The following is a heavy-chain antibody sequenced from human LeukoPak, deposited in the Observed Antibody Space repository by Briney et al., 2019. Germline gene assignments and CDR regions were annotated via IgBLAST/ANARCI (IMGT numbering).Heavy chain of an antibody. CDR1: GYTFTYYY. D-gene: IGHD3-22*01. CDR2: VNPHSGGK. Sequence: ASVKVSCKASGYTFTYYYIHWVRQAPGHGLEWMGWVNPHSGGKNFAQGFRGKVAMTRDTYLTAAYLDINNLQSDDTAIYYCARTDNRYESRLFFNWGQGTQITVSS. J-gene: IGHJ4*02. V-gene: IGHV1-2*02. CDR3: ARTDNRYESRLFFN.